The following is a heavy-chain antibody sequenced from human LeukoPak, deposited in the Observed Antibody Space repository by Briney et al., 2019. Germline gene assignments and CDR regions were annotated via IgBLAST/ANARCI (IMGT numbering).Heavy chain of an antibody. CDR2: IYTSGST. Sequence: SETLSLTCTVSGGSISSYYWSWIRQPAGKGLEWIGRIYTSGSTNYNPSLKSRVTMSVDTSKNQFSLKLSSVTAADTAVYYCARAPYDFWSGYYGVFDYWGQGTLVTVSS. D-gene: IGHD3-3*01. J-gene: IGHJ4*02. V-gene: IGHV4-4*07. CDR3: ARAPYDFWSGYYGVFDY. CDR1: GGSISSYY.